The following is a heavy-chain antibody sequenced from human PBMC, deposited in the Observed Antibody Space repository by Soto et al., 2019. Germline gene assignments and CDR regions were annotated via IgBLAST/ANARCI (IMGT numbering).Heavy chain of an antibody. Sequence: TSETLSLTCAVYGGSFSGYYWSWIRQPPGKGLEWIGEINHSGSTNYNPSLKSRVTISVDTSKNQFSLKLSSVTAADTAVYYCARGSVYTAMVDARYYYYMDVWGKGTTVT. J-gene: IGHJ6*03. V-gene: IGHV4-34*01. CDR1: GGSFSGYY. CDR3: ARGSVYTAMVDARYYYYMDV. CDR2: INHSGST. D-gene: IGHD5-18*01.